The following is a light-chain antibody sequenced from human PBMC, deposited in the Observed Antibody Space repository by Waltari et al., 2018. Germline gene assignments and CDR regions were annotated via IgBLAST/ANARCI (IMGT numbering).Light chain of an antibody. V-gene: IGLV3-27*01. Sequence: SYELTQPSSVSVSPGQTARTPCSGDVLAKRYTRWFQQKPGQAPVLVIYKDSERPSGITERFSGSSSGTTVTLTISGAQVEDEADYYCYSVDDNKRVFGGGTKLTVL. J-gene: IGLJ2*01. CDR2: KDS. CDR3: YSVDDNKRV. CDR1: VLAKRY.